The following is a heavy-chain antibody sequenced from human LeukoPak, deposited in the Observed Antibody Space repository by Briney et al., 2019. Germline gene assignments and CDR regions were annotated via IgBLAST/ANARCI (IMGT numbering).Heavy chain of an antibody. D-gene: IGHD1-26*01. Sequence: GGSLRLSCAASGFTFSSYAMHWVRQAPGKGLEYVSAISSNGGSTYYANSVKGRFTISRDNSKNTLYLQMGSLRAEDMAVYYCARVAVGATGYFDYWGQGTLVTVSS. J-gene: IGHJ4*02. CDR1: GFTFSSYA. V-gene: IGHV3-64*01. CDR3: ARVAVGATGYFDY. CDR2: ISSNGGST.